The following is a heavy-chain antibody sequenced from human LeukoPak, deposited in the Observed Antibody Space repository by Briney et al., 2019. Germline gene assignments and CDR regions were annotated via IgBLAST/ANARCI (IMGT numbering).Heavy chain of an antibody. CDR2: INHSGST. CDR3: ARDISGGNLIDY. J-gene: IGHJ4*02. CDR1: GGSFSGYY. V-gene: IGHV4-34*01. Sequence: SETLSLTCAVYGGSFSGYYWSWIRQPPGKGLEWIGEINHSGSTNYNPSLKSRVTISVDTSKNQFSLKLSSVTAADTAVYYCARDISGGNLIDYWGQGTLVTVSS. D-gene: IGHD4-23*01.